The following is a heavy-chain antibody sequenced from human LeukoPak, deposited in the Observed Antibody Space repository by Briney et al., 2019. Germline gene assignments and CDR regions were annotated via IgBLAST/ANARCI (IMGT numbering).Heavy chain of an antibody. D-gene: IGHD2-21*01. J-gene: IGHJ6*03. CDR1: GLTLSNYA. CDR3: AKRPQIPDYYYYYYMDV. V-gene: IGHV3-23*01. CDR2: ISGSGGST. Sequence: GWSVPLSRPCSGLTLSNYAMSGVRPAPGKGLEWVSVISGSGGSTYYADSVHVRFTISRDNSKNTLYLQMNSLRDEDTAVYYCAKRPQIPDYYYYYYMDVWGKGTTVTISS.